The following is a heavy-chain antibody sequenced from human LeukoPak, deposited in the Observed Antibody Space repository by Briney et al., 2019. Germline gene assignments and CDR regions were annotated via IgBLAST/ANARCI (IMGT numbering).Heavy chain of an antibody. J-gene: IGHJ4*02. CDR2: IRYDGSNK. Sequence: PGGSLRLSCAASGFTFSRNGMHWVRQAPGKGLEWVAFIRYDGSNKYYAGSVKGRFTISRDNAKNPLYLQMNSLRAEDTAVYYCAKDKRGYYDSSGYCFDYWGQGTLVTVSS. D-gene: IGHD3-22*01. V-gene: IGHV3-30*02. CDR3: AKDKRGYYDSSGYCFDY. CDR1: GFTFSRNG.